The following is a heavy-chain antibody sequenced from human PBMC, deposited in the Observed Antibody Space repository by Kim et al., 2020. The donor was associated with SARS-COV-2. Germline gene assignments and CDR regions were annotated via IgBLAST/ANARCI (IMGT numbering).Heavy chain of an antibody. CDR2: ISDSGTP. J-gene: IGHJ4*01. V-gene: IGHV4-39*01. Sequence: SETLSLTCTVSGGPVGSSTYYWGWIRLPPGKGLEWIGSISDSGTPYYKSSLKSRVSISVDTDNDQFSLKLRSVTAADTATYYCARAGPGGGIIVYFDFWSQGILVTVSS. CDR1: GGPVGSSTYY. D-gene: IGHD3-16*02. CDR3: ARAGPGGGIIVYFDF.